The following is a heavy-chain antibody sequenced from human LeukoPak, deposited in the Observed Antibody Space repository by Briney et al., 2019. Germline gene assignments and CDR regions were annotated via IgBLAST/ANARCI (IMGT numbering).Heavy chain of an antibody. CDR2: IYTSGST. D-gene: IGHD3-10*01. V-gene: IGHV4-4*07. J-gene: IGHJ4*02. Sequence: PSETLSLTCTVSGGSISSYYWSWIRQPAGKGLEWIGRIYTSGSTNYNPSLKSRVTMSVDTSKNQFSLKLSSVTAVDTAVYYCARDTYYYGSGSYSYDYWGQGTLVTVSS. CDR3: ARDTYYYGSGSYSYDY. CDR1: GGSISSYY.